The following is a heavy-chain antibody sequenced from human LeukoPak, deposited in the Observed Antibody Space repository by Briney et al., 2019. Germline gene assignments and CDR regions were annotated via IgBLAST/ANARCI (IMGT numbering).Heavy chain of an antibody. V-gene: IGHV4-59*01. CDR2: IYYTGTT. D-gene: IGHD5-18*01. J-gene: IGHJ4*02. CDR3: ARRLRSYGFDY. CDR1: GGSISSYY. Sequence: PSETLSLTCTVSGGSISSYYWSWIRQPPGKGLEWIGNIYYTGTTNYNPSLKSRVTISVDTSKNQFSLKLSSVTAADTAVYYCARRLRSYGFDYWGQGFLVTVSS.